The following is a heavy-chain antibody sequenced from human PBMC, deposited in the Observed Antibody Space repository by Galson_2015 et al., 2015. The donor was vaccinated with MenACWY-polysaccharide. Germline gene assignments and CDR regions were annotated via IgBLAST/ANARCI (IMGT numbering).Heavy chain of an antibody. Sequence: CAISGDSVSSNSAAWNWIRQSPSRGLEWLGRTYYRSKWYNDYAVSVKSRITINPDSSKNQFSLQLNSVTPEDTAVYYCARGRYYYYYYGMDVWGQGTTVTVSS. CDR2: TYYRSKWYN. V-gene: IGHV6-1*01. CDR1: GDSVSSNSAA. D-gene: IGHD3-10*01. J-gene: IGHJ6*02. CDR3: ARGRYYYYYYGMDV.